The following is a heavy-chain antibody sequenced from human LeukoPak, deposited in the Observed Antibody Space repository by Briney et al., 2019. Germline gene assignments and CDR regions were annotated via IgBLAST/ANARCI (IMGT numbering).Heavy chain of an antibody. CDR2: INPNSGGT. V-gene: IGHV1-2*02. J-gene: IGHJ4*02. CDR1: GYTFTGHY. Sequence: ASVKVSCKASGYTFTGHYMHWVRQAPGQGLEWMGWINPNSGGTNYAQKFQGRVTMTRDTSISTAYMELSRLRSDDTAVYYCARVSIAAAGTGSFDYWGQGTLVTVSS. CDR3: ARVSIAAAGTGSFDY. D-gene: IGHD6-13*01.